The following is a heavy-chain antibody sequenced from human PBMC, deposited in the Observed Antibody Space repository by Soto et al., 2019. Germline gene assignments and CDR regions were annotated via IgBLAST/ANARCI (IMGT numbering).Heavy chain of an antibody. V-gene: IGHV1-18*04. CDR3: ARKSLSNFNWFDP. J-gene: IGHJ5*02. D-gene: IGHD4-4*01. Sequence: QLQLVQSGTELKKPGASVKVSCKAFGYTFTNYGITWVRQAPGQGLEWMGWINADYGNTNYEQKFQGRVTMTTDTSTNTAYMELRSLRSDDTAVYYCARKSLSNFNWFDPWGQGTLVTVSS. CDR2: INADYGNT. CDR1: GYTFTNYG.